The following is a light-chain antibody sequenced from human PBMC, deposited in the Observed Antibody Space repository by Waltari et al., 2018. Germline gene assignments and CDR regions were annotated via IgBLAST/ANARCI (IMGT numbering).Light chain of an antibody. CDR3: AAWDDSLSGWV. CDR1: SSNIGSNY. J-gene: IGLJ3*02. V-gene: IGLV1-47*01. CDR2: RNN. Sequence: QSVLTQPPSASGTPGQSVTISCSGSSSNIGSNYVYWYQQLPGTAPKLLIYRNNQRPSGVPDRCSGSKSGTSASLAISGLRSEDEADYYCAAWDDSLSGWVFGGGTKLTVL.